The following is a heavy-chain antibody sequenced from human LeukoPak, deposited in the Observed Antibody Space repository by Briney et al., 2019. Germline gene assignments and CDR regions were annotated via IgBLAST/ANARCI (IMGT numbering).Heavy chain of an antibody. CDR2: IKPNGSEK. V-gene: IGHV3-7*05. Sequence: GGSLRLSCAASGFPFSIYWMTWVRQAPGKGLEWVANIKPNGSEKYYVDSAKGRFTISRDNAKNSLYLQMNSLRAEDTAVYYCVRGSSGTVVRGVSWAWFDPWGQGTLVSVSS. J-gene: IGHJ5*02. CDR3: VRGSSGTVVRGVSWAWFDP. CDR1: GFPFSIYW. D-gene: IGHD3-10*01.